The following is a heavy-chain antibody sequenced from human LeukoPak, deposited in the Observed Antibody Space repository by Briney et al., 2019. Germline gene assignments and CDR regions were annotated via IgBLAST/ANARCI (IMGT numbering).Heavy chain of an antibody. J-gene: IGHJ3*02. CDR1: GFTFSSYA. Sequence: GGSLRLSCAASGFTFSSYAMSWVRQAPGKGLEWVSYISSSTIYYADSVKGRLTISRDNAKNSLYLQMNSLRAEDTAVYYCARESSDWFSDAFDIWGQGTVVTVSS. CDR2: ISSSTI. V-gene: IGHV3-48*01. CDR3: ARESSDWFSDAFDI. D-gene: IGHD6-19*01.